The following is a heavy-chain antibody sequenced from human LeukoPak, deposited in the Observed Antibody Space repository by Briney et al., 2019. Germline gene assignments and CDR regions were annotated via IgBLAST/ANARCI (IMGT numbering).Heavy chain of an antibody. J-gene: IGHJ3*02. Sequence: GGSLRLSCAASGFTVSSNYMSWVRQAPGKGLEWVSVIYSGGSTYYADSVKGRFTISRDNSKNTLYLQMNSLRAEDTAVYYCAKEAISGWSKAFDIWGQGTMVTVSS. V-gene: IGHV3-53*01. D-gene: IGHD6-19*01. CDR3: AKEAISGWSKAFDI. CDR2: IYSGGST. CDR1: GFTVSSNY.